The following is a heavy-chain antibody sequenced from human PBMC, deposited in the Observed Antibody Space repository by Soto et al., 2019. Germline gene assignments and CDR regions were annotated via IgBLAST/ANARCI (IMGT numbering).Heavy chain of an antibody. CDR1: GGSFSGYY. CDR2: INHSGST. CDR3: ARGLRYSN. V-gene: IGHV4-34*01. D-gene: IGHD3-9*01. J-gene: IGHJ4*02. Sequence: QVQLQQWGAGLLKPSETLSLTCAVYGGSFSGYYWSWIRQPPGKGLEWIGEINHSGSTNYNPSLKCRVTISVDTSKNQFSLKLSSVTAADTAVYYCARGLRYSNWGQGTLVTVSS.